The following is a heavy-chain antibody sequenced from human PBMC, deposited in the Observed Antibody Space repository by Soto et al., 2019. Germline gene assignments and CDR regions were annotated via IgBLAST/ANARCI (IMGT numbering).Heavy chain of an antibody. CDR2: INPATGAA. J-gene: IGHJ3*02. Sequence: QLHLVQSGAVVKKPGASVTVSCSASGYPVTAYYMHWVRQAPGRGLEWMGGINPATGAAKYTQTFKGRVTKARDTATSTVFMELSGLTSGDTAVFYCARGGGVGVAGSAAFDMWGQGTLVTVSS. CDR1: GYPVTAYY. CDR3: ARGGGVGVAGSAAFDM. D-gene: IGHD3-3*01. V-gene: IGHV1-2*02.